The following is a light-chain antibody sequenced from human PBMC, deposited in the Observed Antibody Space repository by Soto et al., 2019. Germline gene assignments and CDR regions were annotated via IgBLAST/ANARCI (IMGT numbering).Light chain of an antibody. CDR2: DAS. Sequence: DIEMTQSPSSLSSSVGDRVTVTCQASQDISNSLNWYQHKPGEAPRLLIYDASNLEAGVPSRFSGSGSGTHFTFTISSLQTEDIATYYCQQYDDLSALTFGGGTKVDIK. CDR1: QDISNS. J-gene: IGKJ4*01. V-gene: IGKV1-33*01. CDR3: QQYDDLSALT.